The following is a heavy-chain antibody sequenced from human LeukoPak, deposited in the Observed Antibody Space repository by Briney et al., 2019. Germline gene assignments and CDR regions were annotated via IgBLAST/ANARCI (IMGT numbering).Heavy chain of an antibody. CDR2: VYYSGST. CDR1: GGSISSYY. Sequence: SETLSLTCTVSGGSISSYYWSWIRQPPGKGLEWIGYVYYSGSTNYNPSLKSRVTISVDTSKNQFSLKLSSVTAADTAVYYCARDGYNLLALDIWGQGTMVTVSS. CDR3: ARDGYNLLALDI. V-gene: IGHV4-59*01. J-gene: IGHJ3*02. D-gene: IGHD5-24*01.